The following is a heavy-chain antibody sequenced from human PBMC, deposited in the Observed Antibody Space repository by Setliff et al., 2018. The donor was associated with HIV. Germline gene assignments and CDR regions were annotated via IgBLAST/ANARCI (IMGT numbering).Heavy chain of an antibody. V-gene: IGHV3-48*03. J-gene: IGHJ4*02. D-gene: IGHD3-22*01. Sequence: PRGSLRLSCAASTFTASSHHMNWVRQSPGKGLECVSLMTSTGNVINYADSVKGRFTISRDNAKNSLYLHMNGLRAEDTAVYYCARGDTGVYYYVYPDFWGQGTLVTVSS. CDR1: TFTASSHH. CDR2: MTSTGNVI. CDR3: ARGDTGVYYYVYPDF.